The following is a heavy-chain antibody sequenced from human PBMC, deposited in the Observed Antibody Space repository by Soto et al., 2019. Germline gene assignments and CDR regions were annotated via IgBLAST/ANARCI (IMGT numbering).Heavy chain of an antibody. CDR2: ISPKSTYR. J-gene: IGHJ4*02. CDR3: VRGGGGGLFEH. D-gene: IGHD2-21*01. Sequence: XGSLRLSCPTSGFPFSDYYMSWIRQAPGKGLEWLSHISPKSTYRNYADSVKGRFTISRDNPKSSLFLQMNSLGVEDTAVYYCVRGGGGGLFEHWGQGVLVTVSS. V-gene: IGHV3-11*06. CDR1: GFPFSDYY.